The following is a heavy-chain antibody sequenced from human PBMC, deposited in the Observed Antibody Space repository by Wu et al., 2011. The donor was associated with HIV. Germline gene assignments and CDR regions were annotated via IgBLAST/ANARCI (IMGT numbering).Heavy chain of an antibody. V-gene: IGHV1-2*04. Sequence: GAEVKKPGASVQVXCKAIGYTFTNYYIYWVRQAPGQGLEYVAWINPSNGDTKYAQKFQDWVTLTRYTSINTAYLQLARVTPDDTAMYYCATRQTPYYDVLDERVASAGENDASDIWGRGTMVTVSS. CDR3: ATRQTPYYDVLDERVASAGENDASDI. CDR1: GYTFTNYY. CDR2: INPSNGDT. J-gene: IGHJ3*02. D-gene: IGHD3-3*01.